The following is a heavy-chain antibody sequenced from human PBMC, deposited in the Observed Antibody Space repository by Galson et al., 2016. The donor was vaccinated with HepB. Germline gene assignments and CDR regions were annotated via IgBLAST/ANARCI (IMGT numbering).Heavy chain of an antibody. CDR2: IYYSGTT. D-gene: IGHD2/OR15-2a*01. CDR1: GDSTSSYY. V-gene: IGHV4-59*01. Sequence: SETLSLTCTVSGDSTSSYYWNWIRQPPGKGLEWIGYIYYSGTTNYNPSLKSRVTISLDTSKNQFSLRLNSVTAADTAVYYCARGLFEYPDYWGQGTLVTVSS. J-gene: IGHJ4*02. CDR3: ARGLFEYPDY.